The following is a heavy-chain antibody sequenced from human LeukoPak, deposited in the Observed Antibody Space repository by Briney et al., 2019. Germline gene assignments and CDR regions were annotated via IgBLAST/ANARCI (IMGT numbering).Heavy chain of an antibody. D-gene: IGHD4-17*01. Sequence: PGGSLRLSCAASGITASSYAMTWVRQAPGKGLEWVSSISGSGDRTMYADSVEGRFTISRDNFKNTLHLQMNSLRAEDTAVYHCAKDPNGDYIGALDMWGQGTMVTVSS. CDR3: AKDPNGDYIGALDM. CDR1: GITASSYA. V-gene: IGHV3-23*01. J-gene: IGHJ3*02. CDR2: ISGSGDRT.